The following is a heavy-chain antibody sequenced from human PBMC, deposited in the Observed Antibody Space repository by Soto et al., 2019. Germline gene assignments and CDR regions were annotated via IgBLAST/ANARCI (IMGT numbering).Heavy chain of an antibody. V-gene: IGHV3-30-3*01. Sequence: QVQLVESGGGVVQPGRSLRLSCAASGFTFSSYAMHWVRQAPGKGLEWVAVISYDGSNKYYADSVKGRFTISRDNSKNTLYRQMNSRRAEDTAVYYCARFKGCSGGSCYPYFDYWGQGTLVTVSS. D-gene: IGHD2-15*01. CDR1: GFTFSSYA. CDR2: ISYDGSNK. CDR3: ARFKGCSGGSCYPYFDY. J-gene: IGHJ4*02.